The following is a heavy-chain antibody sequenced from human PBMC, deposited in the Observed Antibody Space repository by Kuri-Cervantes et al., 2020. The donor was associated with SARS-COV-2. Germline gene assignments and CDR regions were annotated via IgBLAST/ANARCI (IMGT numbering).Heavy chain of an antibody. V-gene: IGHV3-7*01. CDR2: IMQDGSEK. J-gene: IGHJ4*02. CDR1: GFTFSSYW. D-gene: IGHD6-6*01. Sequence: LSPTFAAPGFTFSSYWMSWVRQAPGKGLEWVANIMQDGSEKYYVDSVKGRFTISRDNAKNSLYLQMNSLRAEDTAVYYCARVLRYSSSSRAFDYWGQGTLVTVSS. CDR3: ARVLRYSSSSRAFDY.